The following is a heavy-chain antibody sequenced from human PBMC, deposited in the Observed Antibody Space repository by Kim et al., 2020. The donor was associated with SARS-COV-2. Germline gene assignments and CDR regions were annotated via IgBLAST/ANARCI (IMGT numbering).Heavy chain of an antibody. CDR3: ARGSIAAAGTMGY. D-gene: IGHD6-13*01. V-gene: IGHV4-34*01. J-gene: IGHJ4*02. Sequence: YNPALKSRVIISVDTSKNQFSLKMRSVTAADTAVYYCARGSIAAAGTMGYWGQGTLVTVSS.